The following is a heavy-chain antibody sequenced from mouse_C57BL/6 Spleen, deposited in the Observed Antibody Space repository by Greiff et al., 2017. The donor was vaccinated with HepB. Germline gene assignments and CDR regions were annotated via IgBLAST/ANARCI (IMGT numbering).Heavy chain of an antibody. D-gene: IGHD1-1*01. CDR3: TRSGDTGGYFDY. CDR1: GYTFTDYE. J-gene: IGHJ2*01. Sequence: QVQLQQSGAELVRPGASVTLSCKASGYTFTDYEMHWVKQTPVHGLEWIGAIDPETGGTAYNQKFKGKAILTADKSSSTAYMELRSLTSEDSAVYYCTRSGDTGGYFDYWGQGTTLTVSS. CDR2: IDPETGGT. V-gene: IGHV1-15*01.